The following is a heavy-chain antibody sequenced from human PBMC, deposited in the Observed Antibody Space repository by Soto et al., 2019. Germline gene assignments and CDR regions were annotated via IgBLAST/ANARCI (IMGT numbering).Heavy chain of an antibody. J-gene: IGHJ5*02. CDR3: VRHDKTAVVSTGFHP. V-gene: IGHV4-39*01. CDR2: FYFSGNA. CDR1: GGSISSKSDY. Sequence: QLQLQESGPGLVKPSETLSLTCTVSGGSISSKSDYWGWIRQPPGKGLGWIASFYFSGNAYSNPSLKSRVTLSMGSSQNQFSLNLTSVTAADTAVYFCVRHDKTAVVSTGFHPWGPGILVTVSS. D-gene: IGHD3-22*01.